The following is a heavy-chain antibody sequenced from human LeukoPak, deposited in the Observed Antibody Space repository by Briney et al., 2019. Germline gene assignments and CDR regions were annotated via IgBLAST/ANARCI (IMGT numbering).Heavy chain of an antibody. Sequence: ASVKVSCKASGYTFTSYDINWVRQATEQGLEWMGWINPNSGGTNYAQKFQGRVTMTRDTSISTAYMELSRLRSDDTAVYYCARGRVGDGYTVDYWGQGTLVTVSS. CDR1: GYTFTSYD. J-gene: IGHJ4*02. D-gene: IGHD5-24*01. CDR3: ARGRVGDGYTVDY. V-gene: IGHV1-2*02. CDR2: INPNSGGT.